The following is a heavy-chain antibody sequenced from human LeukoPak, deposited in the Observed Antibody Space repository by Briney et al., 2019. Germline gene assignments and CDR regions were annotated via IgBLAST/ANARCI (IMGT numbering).Heavy chain of an antibody. Sequence: GGSLRLSCAASGFTFSRYSMNWVRQAPGKGLEWVSHISSRSSDTYYADSVKGRFTISRDNAKNSLYLQMNSLRAEDTAVYYCARGSGSYSGGKDVWGQGTTVTVSS. V-gene: IGHV3-21*05. D-gene: IGHD3-10*01. CDR1: GFTFSRYS. J-gene: IGHJ6*02. CDR3: ARGSGSYSGGKDV. CDR2: ISSRSSDT.